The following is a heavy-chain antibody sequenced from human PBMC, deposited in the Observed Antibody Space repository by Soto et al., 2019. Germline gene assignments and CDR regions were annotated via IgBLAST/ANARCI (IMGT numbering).Heavy chain of an antibody. D-gene: IGHD1-1*01. Sequence: GASVKVSCKASGGTFSSYAISWVRQAPGQGLEWMGGIIPIFGTANYAQKFQGRVTITADESTSTAYMELSSLRSEDTAVYYCAGDESNDYAYYYYGMDVWGQGTTVTVSS. CDR2: IIPIFGTA. CDR3: AGDESNDYAYYYYGMDV. J-gene: IGHJ6*02. CDR1: GGTFSSYA. V-gene: IGHV1-69*13.